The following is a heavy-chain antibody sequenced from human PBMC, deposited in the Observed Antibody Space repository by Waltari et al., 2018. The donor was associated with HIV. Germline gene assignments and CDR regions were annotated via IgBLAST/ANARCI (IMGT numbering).Heavy chain of an antibody. D-gene: IGHD6-19*01. CDR3: SFTGWDLRDFDE. J-gene: IGHJ4*02. Sequence: FTNYFIHWVRQAPGQGLEWMGVLNPSGGRTTYAQKFQGRVTMTRDTSTNTVYMELRSLRSEDTAVYYCSFTGWDLRDFDEWGQGTLVSVSS. V-gene: IGHV1-46*01. CDR2: LNPSGGRT. CDR1: FTNYF.